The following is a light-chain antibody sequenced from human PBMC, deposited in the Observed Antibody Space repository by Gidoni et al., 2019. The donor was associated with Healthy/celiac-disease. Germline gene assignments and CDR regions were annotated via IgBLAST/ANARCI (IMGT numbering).Light chain of an antibody. CDR1: QSVLYSSNNKNY. Sequence: EIVMTQSPDSLAVSLGERATINCKSSQSVLYSSNNKNYLAWYQQKPGQPPKLLIYWASTRESGVPDRFSGSGSGTDFTLTISSLQAEDVAVYYCQQYYSTLWXFXQGTKVEIK. V-gene: IGKV4-1*01. J-gene: IGKJ1*01. CDR3: QQYYSTLWX. CDR2: WAS.